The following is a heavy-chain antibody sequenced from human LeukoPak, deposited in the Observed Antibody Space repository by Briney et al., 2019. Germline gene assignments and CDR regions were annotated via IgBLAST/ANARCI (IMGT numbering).Heavy chain of an antibody. Sequence: GESLKISCKGFGYSFTSYWINWVRQMPGKGLEWMGMIDPSDSYTSYSPSFQGHVTISADKSISTAYLQWSSLKASDTAMYYCARRNDWKYAFQIWGQGTMVTVSS. D-gene: IGHD1-1*01. V-gene: IGHV5-10-1*01. CDR2: IDPSDSYT. CDR1: GYSFTSYW. CDR3: ARRNDWKYAFQI. J-gene: IGHJ3*02.